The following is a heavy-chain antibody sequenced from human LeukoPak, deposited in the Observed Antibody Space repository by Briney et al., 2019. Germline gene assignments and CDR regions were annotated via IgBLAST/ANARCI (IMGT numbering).Heavy chain of an antibody. CDR1: GYTFTSYG. CDR3: ARGRRTHNSPNHKGSDFDY. J-gene: IGHJ4*02. CDR2: ISAYNGNT. V-gene: IGHV1-18*01. Sequence: GASVKVSCKASGYTFTSYGISWVRQAPGQGLEWVGWISAYNGNTNYAQKLQGRVTMTTDTSTSTAYMELRSLRSDDTAVYYCARGRRTHNSPNHKGSDFDYWGQGTLVTVSS. D-gene: IGHD3-10*01.